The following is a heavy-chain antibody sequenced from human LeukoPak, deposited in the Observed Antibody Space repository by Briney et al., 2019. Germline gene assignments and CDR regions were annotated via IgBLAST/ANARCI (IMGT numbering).Heavy chain of an antibody. J-gene: IGHJ4*02. CDR3: ATALSSSWYEVDY. Sequence: SETLSLACTVSGYSISGGYYWGWIRQPPGKGLEWIGSIYHSGSTYYNPSLKSRVTISVDTSKNQFSLKLSSVTAADTAVYYCATALSSSWYEVDYWGQGTLVTVSS. V-gene: IGHV4-38-2*02. D-gene: IGHD6-13*01. CDR1: GYSISGGYY. CDR2: IYHSGST.